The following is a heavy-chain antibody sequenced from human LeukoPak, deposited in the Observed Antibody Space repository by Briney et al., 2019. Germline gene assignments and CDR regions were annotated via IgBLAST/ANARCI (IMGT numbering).Heavy chain of an antibody. J-gene: IGHJ3*02. Sequence: PGGPLRLSCAASGFIFNDHHMDWVRQAPGKGLEWVGRIRNKANSYTTDYAASVKGRFTLSRDDSKNSLYLQMNSLRAEDTAECYCARECGGDCYSDAFDIWGQGTMVIVSS. CDR3: ARECGGDCYSDAFDI. D-gene: IGHD2-21*02. V-gene: IGHV3-72*01. CDR1: GFIFNDHH. CDR2: IRNKANSYTT.